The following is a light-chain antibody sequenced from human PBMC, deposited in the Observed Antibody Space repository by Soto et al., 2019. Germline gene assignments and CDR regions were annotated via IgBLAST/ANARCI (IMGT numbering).Light chain of an antibody. Sequence: EIVLTQSPATLSLSPGERATLSCSSSQSVSSYLAWYQQKPGQAPRLLIYDASNRATGIPARFSGSGSGTDITLTISSLEPEDFAVYXCQQRNVWPPITFGQGTRLEIK. CDR3: QQRNVWPPIT. CDR1: QSVSSY. V-gene: IGKV3-11*01. CDR2: DAS. J-gene: IGKJ5*01.